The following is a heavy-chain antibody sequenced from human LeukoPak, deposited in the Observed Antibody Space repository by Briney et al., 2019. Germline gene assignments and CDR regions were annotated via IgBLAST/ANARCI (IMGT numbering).Heavy chain of an antibody. CDR1: VYTFTSYD. J-gene: IGHJ4*02. CDR2: MNPNSGNT. D-gene: IGHD3-10*01. Sequence: GASVKVSCKSSVYTFTSYDINWVRQATGQGLEWMGWMNPNSGNTGYAQKFQGRVTMTRNTSISTAYMELSSLRSEDTAVYYCARGSSGRLEPNDYWGQGTLVTVSS. V-gene: IGHV1-8*01. CDR3: ARGSSGRLEPNDY.